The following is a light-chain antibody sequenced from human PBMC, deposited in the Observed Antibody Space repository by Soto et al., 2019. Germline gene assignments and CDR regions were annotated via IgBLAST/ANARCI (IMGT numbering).Light chain of an antibody. CDR3: CSYAGSIPLL. J-gene: IGLJ3*02. CDR2: DVS. CDR1: SIDAGNYDL. V-gene: IGLV2-23*02. Sequence: QSALTHPASVSGSPVQSIIISCIGTSIDAGNYDLVSWYQQHPGKAPKLMIYDVSKRPSGVSNRFSCAKSGNTASLTISGHQAADEAENYCCSYAGSIPLLFGGGTKLTVL.